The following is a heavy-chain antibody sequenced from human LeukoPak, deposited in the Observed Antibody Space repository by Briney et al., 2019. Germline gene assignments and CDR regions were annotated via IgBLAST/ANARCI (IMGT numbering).Heavy chain of an antibody. CDR2: IYYSGST. V-gene: IGHV4-30-4*01. CDR3: ARASFDWLLSY. Sequence: PSQTLSLTCTVSGGSISSGDYYWSWIRQPPGKGLEWIGYIYYSGSTYYNPSLKSRVTISVDTSKNQFSHELRSVPTADTAVYYCARASFDWLLSYWGQGTLVTVSS. CDR1: GGSISSGDYY. J-gene: IGHJ4*02. D-gene: IGHD3-9*01.